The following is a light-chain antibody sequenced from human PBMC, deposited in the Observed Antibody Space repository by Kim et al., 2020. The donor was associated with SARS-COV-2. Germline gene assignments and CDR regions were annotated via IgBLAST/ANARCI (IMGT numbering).Light chain of an antibody. V-gene: IGKV3-20*01. CDR2: GAS. J-gene: IGKJ2*02. CDR3: QQYDTSPSCI. Sequence: IVLTQSPGTLSLSPGERATLSCRASQSVIDNYLAWYQQKPGQAPRLLIYGASSRATGIPDRFSGSGSGTDFTLTISRLEPEDFAVYYCQQYDTSPSCIFGQGTKLAI. CDR1: QSVIDNY.